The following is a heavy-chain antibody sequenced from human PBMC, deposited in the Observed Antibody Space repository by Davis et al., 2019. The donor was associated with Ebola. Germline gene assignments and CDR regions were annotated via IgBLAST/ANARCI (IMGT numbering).Heavy chain of an antibody. CDR2: ISTTINYM. Sequence: GESLKISCAASGFTFSTYSMNWVRQAPGKGLEWVSSISTTINYMYYADSVKGRFTISRDNAKNLLYLQMDSLRVEDTAVYYCASRGPFYHDLYYYATDVWGQGTTVTVSS. J-gene: IGHJ6*02. V-gene: IGHV3-21*01. D-gene: IGHD3-3*01. CDR1: GFTFSTYS. CDR3: ASRGPFYHDLYYYATDV.